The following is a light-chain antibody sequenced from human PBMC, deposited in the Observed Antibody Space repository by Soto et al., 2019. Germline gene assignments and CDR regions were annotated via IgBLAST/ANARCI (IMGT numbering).Light chain of an antibody. V-gene: IGKV1-9*01. CDR1: QDISSY. CDR3: QQLKRYPLS. CDR2: AAS. J-gene: IGKJ4*01. Sequence: IQLTQSPSSLSASIGDRVTITCRASQDISSYLAWYRQKAGKAPERLIEAASTLQSGVPSRFSGSGSGTDFALTISSLQPEDFATYYCQQLKRYPLSFGGGTKVEIK.